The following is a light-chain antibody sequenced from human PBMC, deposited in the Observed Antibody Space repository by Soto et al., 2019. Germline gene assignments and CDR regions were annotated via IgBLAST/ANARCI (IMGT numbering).Light chain of an antibody. CDR2: AAS. Sequence: AIQMTQSPSSLSASVGDRVTITFRASQGIRNDLAWYQQKPGKAPQLLIYAASSLQSGVPSRFSGSGSGTDFTLTISSLQPEDFATYYCQQSYSTPPWTFGQGTKVDIK. V-gene: IGKV1-6*01. CDR3: QQSYSTPPWT. J-gene: IGKJ1*01. CDR1: QGIRND.